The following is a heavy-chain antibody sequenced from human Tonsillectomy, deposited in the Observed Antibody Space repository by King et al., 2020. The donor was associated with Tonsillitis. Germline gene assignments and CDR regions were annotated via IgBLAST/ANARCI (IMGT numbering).Heavy chain of an antibody. Sequence: VQLVESGAEVKKPGASVKVSCKASDYTFTSYGVSWVRQAPGQGLEWMGWISGYNGNTKYSQKFQDRVTMTTDTSTSTAYMELRSLTSDDTAVYYCARAGWKYYFDYWGQGTLVTVSS. J-gene: IGHJ4*02. V-gene: IGHV1-18*04. CDR1: DYTFTSYG. CDR2: ISGYNGNT. CDR3: ARAGWKYYFDY. D-gene: IGHD3-9*01.